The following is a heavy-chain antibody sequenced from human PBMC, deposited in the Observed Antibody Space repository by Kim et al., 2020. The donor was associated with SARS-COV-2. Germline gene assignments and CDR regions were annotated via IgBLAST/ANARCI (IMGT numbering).Heavy chain of an antibody. D-gene: IGHD6-13*01. J-gene: IGHJ6*02. CDR3: ARDGSSWYGGGMDV. V-gene: IGHV1-46*01. Sequence: GQKVQGRVSMTRDTSTSTVYMGLSSLRSEGTAVYYCARDGSSWYGGGMDVWGQGTTVTVSS.